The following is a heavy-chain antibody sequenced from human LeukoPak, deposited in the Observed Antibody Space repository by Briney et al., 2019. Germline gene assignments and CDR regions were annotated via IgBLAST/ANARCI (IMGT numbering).Heavy chain of an antibody. J-gene: IGHJ4*02. CDR3: ARRLRTYFDY. V-gene: IGHV4-4*09. CDR1: GGYISAYY. CDR2: IFTGST. Sequence: KPSDTLSLTCAVSGGYISAYYWNWIRQPPGKGLECIGYIFTGSTNYNPSLKSRVTIPVDTSKNQFSLKLSSVTAADTSVYYCARRLRTYFDYWGQGSLVTVSS.